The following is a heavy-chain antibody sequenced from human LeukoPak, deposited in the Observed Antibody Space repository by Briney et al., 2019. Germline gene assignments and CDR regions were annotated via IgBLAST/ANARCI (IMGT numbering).Heavy chain of an antibody. CDR3: AGLTGDAIDY. J-gene: IGHJ4*02. D-gene: IGHD7-27*01. Sequence: NPGGSLRLSCAASGFTFSTYSMNWVRQAPGKGREWVSSISSAGTYTHYADSVKGRFTISRDNAKNTLYLQMNSLRAEDTAVYYCAGLTGDAIDYWGQGNLVTVSS. CDR1: GFTFSTYS. V-gene: IGHV3-21*01. CDR2: ISSAGTYT.